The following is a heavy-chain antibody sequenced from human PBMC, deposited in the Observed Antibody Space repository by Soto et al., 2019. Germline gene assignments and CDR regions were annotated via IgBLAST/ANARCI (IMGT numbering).Heavy chain of an antibody. J-gene: IGHJ3*02. Sequence: GGSLRLSCAASGFTVSSNYIAWVRQAPGKGLEWVSVIYTGGSTYYADSVKGRFTISRDNAKNTVYLQMNSLRAEDTAVYYCARYRSVPAAMDDAFDIWGQGTMVTVSS. CDR3: ARYRSVPAAMDDAFDI. V-gene: IGHV3-53*01. D-gene: IGHD2-2*01. CDR2: IYTGGST. CDR1: GFTVSSNY.